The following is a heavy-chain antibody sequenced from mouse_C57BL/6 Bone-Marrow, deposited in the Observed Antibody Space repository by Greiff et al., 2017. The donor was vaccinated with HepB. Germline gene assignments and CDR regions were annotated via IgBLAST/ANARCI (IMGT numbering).Heavy chain of an antibody. CDR3: ARGLGRFAY. D-gene: IGHD4-1*01. CDR2: ISNGGGST. CDR1: GFTFSDYY. Sequence: EVQGVESGGGLVQPGGSLKLSCAASGFTFSDYYMYWVRQTPEKRLEWVAYISNGGGSTYYPDTVKGRFTISRDNAKNTLYLQMSRLKSEDTAMYYCARGLGRFAYWGQGTLVTVSA. V-gene: IGHV5-12*01. J-gene: IGHJ3*01.